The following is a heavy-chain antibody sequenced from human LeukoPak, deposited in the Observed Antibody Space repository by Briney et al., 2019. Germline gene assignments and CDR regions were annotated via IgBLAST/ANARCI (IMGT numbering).Heavy chain of an antibody. CDR2: VYYSGST. Sequence: GSLRLSCAASGFTFSSYSMNWVRQAPGKGLGWLGSVYYSGSTYYNPSLKSRVTISVDTSKNQFSLKLSSVTAADTAVYYCARLVAAAVSFDYWGQGTLVTVSS. CDR1: GFTFSSYSMN. CDR3: ARLVAAAVSFDY. V-gene: IGHV4-39*07. J-gene: IGHJ4*02. D-gene: IGHD6-13*01.